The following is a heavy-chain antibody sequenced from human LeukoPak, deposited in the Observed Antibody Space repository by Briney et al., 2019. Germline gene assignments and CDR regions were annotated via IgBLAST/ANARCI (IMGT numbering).Heavy chain of an antibody. D-gene: IGHD3-3*01. CDR2: INHSGST. V-gene: IGHV4-34*01. J-gene: IGHJ1*01. CDR1: GGSFSGYY. Sequence: SETLSLTCAVYGGSFSGYYWSWIRQPPGKGLEWIGEINHSGSTNYNPSLKSRVTISVDKPNNQFSLRLTSVTAADTAVYYCARAYYDYWSGYRNWGRGTLVIVSS. CDR3: ARAYYDYWSGYRN.